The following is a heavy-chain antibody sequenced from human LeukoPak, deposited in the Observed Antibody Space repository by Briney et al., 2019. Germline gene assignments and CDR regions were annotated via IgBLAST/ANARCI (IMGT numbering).Heavy chain of an antibody. V-gene: IGHV4-38-2*02. D-gene: IGHD2-2*01. CDR3: ARGRVVPAAKGSVYFDY. J-gene: IGHJ4*02. CDR1: GYSISSGYY. CDR2: IYHSGST. Sequence: SETLSLTCTVSGYSISSGYYWGWIRQPPGKGLEWIGSIYHSGSTYYNPSLKGRVTISIDTSKNQFSLKLSSVTAADTAVYYCARGRVVPAAKGSVYFDYWGQGTLVTVSS.